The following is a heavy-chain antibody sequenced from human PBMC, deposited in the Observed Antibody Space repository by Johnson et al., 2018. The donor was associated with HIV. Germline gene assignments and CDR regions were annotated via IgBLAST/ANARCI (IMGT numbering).Heavy chain of an antibody. D-gene: IGHD2-21*01. V-gene: IGHV3-30*04. J-gene: IGHJ3*02. CDR2: ISYDGSNK. Sequence: QMLLVESGGGVVQPGRSLRLSCAASGFTFSSYAMHWVRQAPGKGLEWVAVISYDGSNKYYADSVKGRFTISRDNSKNTLYLQMNSLRAEDTAVYYCAREGFIPVFFLGGAFDIWGQGTMVTVSS. CDR1: GFTFSSYA. CDR3: AREGFIPVFFLGGAFDI.